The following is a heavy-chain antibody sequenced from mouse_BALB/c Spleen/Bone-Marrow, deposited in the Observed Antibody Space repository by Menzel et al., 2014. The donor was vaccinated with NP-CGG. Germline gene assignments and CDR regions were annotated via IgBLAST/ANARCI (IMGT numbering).Heavy chain of an antibody. V-gene: IGHV2-6-7*01. CDR3: ARGGNYYAMDY. CDR2: IWGDGST. CDR1: GFSLTDYG. J-gene: IGHJ4*01. Sequence: QVQLQQSGPGLVAPSQSLSITCTVSGFSLTDYGVNWVRQPPGKGLEWLGMIWGDGSTDYNSALKSRLSISKDNSKSQVFLKMNSLLTDDTARYYCARGGNYYAMDYWGQGTSVTVSS. D-gene: IGHD2-1*01.